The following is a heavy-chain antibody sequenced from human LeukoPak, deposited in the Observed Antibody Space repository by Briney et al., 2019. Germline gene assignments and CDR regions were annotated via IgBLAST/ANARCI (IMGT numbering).Heavy chain of an antibody. D-gene: IGHD6-13*01. CDR1: GGSISSSNW. J-gene: IGHJ4*02. Sequence: PSETLSLTCAVSGGSISSSNWWSWVRQPPGKGLEWIGEIYHSGSTNYNPSLKSRVTISVDTSKNQFSLKLSSVTAADTAVYYCASLYSSSWYGVPYYWGQGTLVTVSS. CDR3: ASLYSSSWYGVPYY. CDR2: IYHSGST. V-gene: IGHV4-4*02.